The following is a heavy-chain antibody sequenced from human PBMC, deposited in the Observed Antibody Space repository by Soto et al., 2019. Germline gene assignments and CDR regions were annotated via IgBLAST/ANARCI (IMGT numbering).Heavy chain of an antibody. V-gene: IGHV1-18*01. CDR3: AFLVSPSNWFDP. J-gene: IGHJ5*02. D-gene: IGHD1-26*01. Sequence: ASVKVSCKASGYTFTSYGISWVLQAPGQGLEWMGWISAYNGNTNYAQKLQGRVTMTTDTSTSTAYMELRSLRSDDTAVYYCAFLVSPSNWFDPWGQGTLVTVSS. CDR1: GYTFTSYG. CDR2: ISAYNGNT.